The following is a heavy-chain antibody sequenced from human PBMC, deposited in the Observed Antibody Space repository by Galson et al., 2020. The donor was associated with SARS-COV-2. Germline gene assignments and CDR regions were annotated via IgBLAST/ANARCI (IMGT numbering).Heavy chain of an antibody. D-gene: IGHD3-22*01. V-gene: IGHV3-53*01. CDR2: IYSGGST. J-gene: IGHJ6*02. CDR3: ARVYDSSNYYGMDV. CDR1: GFTVSSNY. Sequence: GESLKISCAASGFTVSSNYMSWVRQAPGKGLEWVSVIYSGGSTYYADSVKGRFTISRDNSKNTLYLQMNSLRAEDTAVYYCARVYDSSNYYGMDVWGQGTTVTVSS.